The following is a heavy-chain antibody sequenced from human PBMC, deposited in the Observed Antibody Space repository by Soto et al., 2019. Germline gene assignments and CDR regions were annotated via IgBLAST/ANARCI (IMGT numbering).Heavy chain of an antibody. V-gene: IGHV3-7*01. CDR1: GFTFSSYW. CDR2: IKQDGSEK. J-gene: IGHJ4*02. CDR3: ARATAIVLMVFAISFMDY. Sequence: PGGSLRLSCAASGFTFSSYWMSWVRQAPGKGLEWVANIKQDGSEKYYVDSVKGRFTISRDNAKNSLYLQMNSLRAEDTAVYYCARATAIVLMVFAISFMDYWGQGTLVTV. D-gene: IGHD2-8*01.